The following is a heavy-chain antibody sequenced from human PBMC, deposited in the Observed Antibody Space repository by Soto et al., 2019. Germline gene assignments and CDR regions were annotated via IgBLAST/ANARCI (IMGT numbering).Heavy chain of an antibody. CDR1: GFTFSSYG. J-gene: IGHJ6*02. CDR2: ISYDGSNK. CDR3: AKVMKGTSWAYYYYYGMDV. D-gene: IGHD2-2*01. V-gene: IGHV3-30*18. Sequence: GGSLRLSCAASGFTFSSYGMHWVRQAPGKGLEWVAVISYDGSNKYYADSVKGRFTISRDNSKNTLYLQMNSLRAEDTAVYYCAKVMKGTSWAYYYYYGMDVWGQGTTVTVSS.